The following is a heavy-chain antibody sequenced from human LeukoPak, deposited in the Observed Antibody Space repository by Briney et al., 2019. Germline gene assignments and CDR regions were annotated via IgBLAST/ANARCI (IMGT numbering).Heavy chain of an antibody. D-gene: IGHD6-19*01. CDR3: TRAVAGHPD. J-gene: IGHJ4*02. CDR2: INHSGYT. V-gene: IGHV4-34*01. CDR1: GVPSSNYY. Sequence: AETLSLTCAVSGVPSSNYYWSWVRQSPRQGLEWIGEINHSGYTNYTPSLKSRVTMSIDTSKNQFSLILTSVTAADAGVYYCTRAVAGHPDWGQGTLVTVSS.